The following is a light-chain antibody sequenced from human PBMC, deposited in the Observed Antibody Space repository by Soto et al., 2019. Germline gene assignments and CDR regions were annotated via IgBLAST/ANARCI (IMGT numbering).Light chain of an antibody. J-gene: IGKJ2*01. CDR3: RQRSKWPHT. Sequence: EIVLTQSPATLSLSPGERATLSCRASQSVGTFLAWYQQQPGQAPRVLIFDASNRATGTPARFSGRGAGTDFTLTISSLEPEDFAVYYCRQRSKWPHTFGQGTKLEIK. V-gene: IGKV3-11*01. CDR2: DAS. CDR1: QSVGTF.